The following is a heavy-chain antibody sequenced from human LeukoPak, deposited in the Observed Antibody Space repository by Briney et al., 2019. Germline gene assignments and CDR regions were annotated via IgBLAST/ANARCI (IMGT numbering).Heavy chain of an antibody. Sequence: GSLRLSCAASGFTFSSYAMSWVRQAPGKGLEWGSVISGSGSNTYYADSVKGRVTIARDNSQNTLYLQMNSLRAEDTAVYYCAKDPGYYCSGGSCYVWYLDLWGRGTLVIVSS. CDR2: ISGSGSNT. D-gene: IGHD2-15*01. J-gene: IGHJ2*01. CDR3: AKDPGYYCSGGSCYVWYLDL. CDR1: GFTFSSYA. V-gene: IGHV3-23*01.